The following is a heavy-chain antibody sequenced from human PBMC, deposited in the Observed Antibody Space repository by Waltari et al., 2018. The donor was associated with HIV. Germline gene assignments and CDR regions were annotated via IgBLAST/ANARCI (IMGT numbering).Heavy chain of an antibody. CDR2: LSPNSGNT. D-gene: IGHD5-12*01. V-gene: IGHV1-8*02. Sequence: QVQLVQSGAEVKKPGASVRVSCKAVGYTFSNYQINWVRQATGQGLEWMGWLSPNSGNTGSAQKSQGRLTMTRDTSTGTAYLEMSALTSDDTGIYFCARGTSGTYFDYWGQGTLVAVSS. J-gene: IGHJ4*02. CDR1: GYTFSNYQ. CDR3: ARGTSGTYFDY.